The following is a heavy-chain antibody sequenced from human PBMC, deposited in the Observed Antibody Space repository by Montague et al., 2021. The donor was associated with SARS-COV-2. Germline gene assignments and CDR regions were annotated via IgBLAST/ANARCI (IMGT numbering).Heavy chain of an antibody. CDR1: GFTFSSYW. J-gene: IGHJ4*02. Sequence: SLRLSCAASGFTFSSYWMHWVRQAPGKGLEWVSVISGSGGNTYYADSVKGRFTISRDNSKNTLYLQMNSLRAEDTAVYYCAKAPTMVRGVYFDYWGQGTLVTVSS. CDR2: ISGSGGNT. V-gene: IGHV3-23*01. CDR3: AKAPTMVRGVYFDY. D-gene: IGHD3-10*01.